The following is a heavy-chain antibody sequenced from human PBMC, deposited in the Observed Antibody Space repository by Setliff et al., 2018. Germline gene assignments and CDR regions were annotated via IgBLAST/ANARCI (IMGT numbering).Heavy chain of an antibody. CDR3: AKGKGPQPRPSLDY. V-gene: IGHV3-23*01. CDR2: ISASGGTT. J-gene: IGHJ4*02. CDR1: GFTLNNYA. Sequence: GGSLRLSCAAAGFTLNNYAMSWVRQAPGKGLEWVPIISASGGTTYYADAVTGRFTMSSDNPKNTLYLQMNSLRAEDTARYYVAKGKGPQPRPSLDYWGQGTLVTSPQ.